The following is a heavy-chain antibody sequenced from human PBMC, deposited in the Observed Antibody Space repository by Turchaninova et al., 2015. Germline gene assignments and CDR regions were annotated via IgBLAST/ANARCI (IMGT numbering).Heavy chain of an antibody. CDR1: GFPLPTIGVG. D-gene: IGHD6-13*01. CDR2: IYWDDDK. CDR3: TRSVTAAPVLGAFDV. J-gene: IGHJ3*01. V-gene: IGHV2-5*05. Sequence: QITLKESGPTLVKPTQTLTLTCSFSGFPLPTIGVGVGWIRQPPGRTRECLALIYWDDDKRYGPSLKSRLTITKDTSKNQVVLTMTNMDPVDTATYFCTRSVTAAPVLGAFDVWGQGTMVTVSS.